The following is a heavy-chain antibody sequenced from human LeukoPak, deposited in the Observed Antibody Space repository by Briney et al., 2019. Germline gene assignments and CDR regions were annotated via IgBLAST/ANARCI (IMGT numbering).Heavy chain of an antibody. D-gene: IGHD3-22*01. Sequence: ASVKVSCKASGYTFTGYYMHWVRQAPGQGLEWMGWINPNSGGTNYAQKFQGRVTMTRDTSISTAYMELSRLRSDDTAVYYCARGGLDGAMIVVAVDYWGQGTLVTVSS. V-gene: IGHV1-2*02. CDR2: INPNSGGT. CDR1: GYTFTGYY. CDR3: ARGGLDGAMIVVAVDY. J-gene: IGHJ4*02.